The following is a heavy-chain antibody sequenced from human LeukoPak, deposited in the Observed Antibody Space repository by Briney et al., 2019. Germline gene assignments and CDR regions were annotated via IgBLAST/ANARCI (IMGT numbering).Heavy chain of an antibody. CDR2: INHSGST. D-gene: IGHD5-12*01. CDR1: GGSFSGYY. V-gene: IGHV4-34*01. CDR3: ARSGSGYLRYYFDY. Sequence: SETLSLTCAVYGGSFSGYYWSWIRQPPGKGLEWIGEINHSGSTNYNPSLKSRVTISVDTSKNQFSLKLSSVTAADTAVYYCARSGSGYLRYYFDYWGQGTLVTVPA. J-gene: IGHJ4*02.